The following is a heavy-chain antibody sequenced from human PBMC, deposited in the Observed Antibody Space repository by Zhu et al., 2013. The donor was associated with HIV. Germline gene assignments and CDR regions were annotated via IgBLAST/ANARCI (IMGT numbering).Heavy chain of an antibody. D-gene: IGHD6-13*01. Sequence: QVQLVQSGAEVKKPGSSVKVSCKASGGTFSSYAISWVRQAPGQGLEWMGGIIPIFGTANYAQKFQGRVTITADESTSTAYMELSSLRSEDTAVYYCAGPAPGYSSSFPDAFDIWGQGTMVTVSS. CDR1: GGTFSSYA. V-gene: IGHV1-69*01. CDR2: IIPIFGTA. J-gene: IGHJ3*02. CDR3: AGPAPGYSSSFPDAFDI.